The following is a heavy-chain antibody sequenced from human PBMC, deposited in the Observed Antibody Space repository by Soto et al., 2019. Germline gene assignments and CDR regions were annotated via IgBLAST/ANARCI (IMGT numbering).Heavy chain of an antibody. D-gene: IGHD6-13*01. CDR3: ARRLRPGYSHSWSWFDP. CDR2: IYYSGST. CDR1: GGSISSSSYY. J-gene: IGHJ5*02. V-gene: IGHV4-39*01. Sequence: SETLSLTCTVSGGSISSSSYYWGWIRQPPGKGLEWIGSIYYSGSTYYNPSLKSRVTISVDTSKNQFSLKLSSVTAADTAVYYCARRLRPGYSHSWSWFDPWGQGTLVTVSS.